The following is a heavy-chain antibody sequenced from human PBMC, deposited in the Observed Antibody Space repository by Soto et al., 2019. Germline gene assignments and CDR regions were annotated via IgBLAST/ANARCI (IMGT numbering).Heavy chain of an antibody. CDR3: RNFEILRLTRVLGIEAHPRRSYYAKEG. V-gene: IGHV3-23*01. D-gene: IGHD6-6*01. CDR1: GFSFSSSA. Sequence: PAGSRRLSCGASGFSFSSSAMSCIRHAQGKWLECVSAISGSGGSTYYADSVKGRFTXSRDNSKNAQYLQMNTLRSEDTDVYYCRNFEILRLTRVLGIEAHPRRSYYAKEGWEHGT. CDR2: ISGSGGST. J-gene: IGHJ6*01.